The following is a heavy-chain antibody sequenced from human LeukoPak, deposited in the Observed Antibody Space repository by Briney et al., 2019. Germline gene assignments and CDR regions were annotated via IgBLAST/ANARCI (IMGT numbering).Heavy chain of an antibody. D-gene: IGHD4-17*01. CDR1: GFTVSSNY. CDR3: AGVSYGDY. CDR2: IYSGGST. V-gene: IGHV3-53*01. Sequence: GSLRLSCAASGFTVSSNYTSWVRQAPGKGLEWVSVIYSGGSTYYADSVKGRFTISRDNSKNTLYLQMNSLRAEDTAVYYCAGVSYGDYWGQGTLSPSPQ. J-gene: IGHJ4*02.